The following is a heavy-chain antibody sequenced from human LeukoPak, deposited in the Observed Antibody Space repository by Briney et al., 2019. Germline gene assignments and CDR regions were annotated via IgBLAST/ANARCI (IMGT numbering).Heavy chain of an antibody. CDR1: GGSISGYY. V-gene: IGHV4-4*07. CDR2: IYTSGST. CDR3: ARDPDSSSWYYAFDI. Sequence: SETLSLTCTGSGGSISGYYWNWIRQPAGKGLEWIGRIYTSGSTNYTPSLKSRVTISVDKSKNQFSLKLSSVTAADTAVYYCARDPDSSSWYYAFDIWGQGTMVTVSS. D-gene: IGHD6-13*01. J-gene: IGHJ3*02.